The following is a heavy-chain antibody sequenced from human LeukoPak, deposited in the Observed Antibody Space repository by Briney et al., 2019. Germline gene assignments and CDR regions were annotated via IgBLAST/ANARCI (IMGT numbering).Heavy chain of an antibody. Sequence: PSETLSLTCTVSGASITQHYWSWIRQPPGKGLEYIGYFYYDGSTNYTSSVRSRVTISVDTSKNQFTLNLRSVSAADTAKYYCTRGITGHYRSLGGFAFDIWGQGTMVAVSS. CDR3: TRGITGHYRSLGGFAFDI. CDR2: FYYDGST. D-gene: IGHD3-16*01. J-gene: IGHJ3*02. CDR1: GASITQHY. V-gene: IGHV4-59*11.